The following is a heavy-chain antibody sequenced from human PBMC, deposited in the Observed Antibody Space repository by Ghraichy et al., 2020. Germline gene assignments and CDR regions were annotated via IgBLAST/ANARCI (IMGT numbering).Heavy chain of an antibody. CDR2: TSYSGSA. Sequence: SETLSLTCTVSSGSMSYYYWSWIRQPPGKGLEWIGYTSYSGSATYNPSLKRPVTISVDTSKNQFSLKLSSVTAADTAVYYCARTGGTNYVDWYFDLWGRGTLVTVSS. CDR3: ARTGGTNYVDWYFDL. V-gene: IGHV4-59*01. D-gene: IGHD1-26*01. J-gene: IGHJ2*01. CDR1: SGSMSYYY.